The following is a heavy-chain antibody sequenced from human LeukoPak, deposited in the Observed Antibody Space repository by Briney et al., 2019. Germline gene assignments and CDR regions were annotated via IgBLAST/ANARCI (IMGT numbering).Heavy chain of an antibody. J-gene: IGHJ6*04. Sequence: GRSLRLSCAASGFTFSSYGMHWIRQAPGKGLEWVAVISYDGSNKYYADSVKGRFTISRDNSKNTLYLQMNSLRAEDTAVYYCAKDLSVVPAYYYYYYGMDVWGKGTTVTVSS. D-gene: IGHD2-2*01. CDR2: ISYDGSNK. CDR3: AKDLSVVPAYYYYYYGMDV. CDR1: GFTFSSYG. V-gene: IGHV3-30*18.